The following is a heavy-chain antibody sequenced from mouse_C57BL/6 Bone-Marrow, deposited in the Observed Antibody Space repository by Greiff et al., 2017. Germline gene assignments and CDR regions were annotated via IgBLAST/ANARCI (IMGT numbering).Heavy chain of an antibody. J-gene: IGHJ3*01. CDR1: GFTFSSYT. CDR2: ISGGGGNT. D-gene: IGHD1-1*01. V-gene: IGHV5-9*01. Sequence: EVQLVESGGGLVKPGGSLKLSCAASGFTFSSYTMSWVRQTPEKRLEWVATISGGGGNTYYPASVKGRFTISRDNAKNTLYLQMSSLRSEDTAWYYCARPYGSRGGGFAYWGQGTLVTVSA. CDR3: ARPYGSRGGGFAY.